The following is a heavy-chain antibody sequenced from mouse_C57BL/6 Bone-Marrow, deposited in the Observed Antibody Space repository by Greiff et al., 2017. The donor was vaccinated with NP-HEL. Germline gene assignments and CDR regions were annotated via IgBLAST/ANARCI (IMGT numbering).Heavy chain of an antibody. CDR1: GYTFTSYG. J-gene: IGHJ3*01. CDR3: ARDWFAY. CDR2: IYPRSGNT. V-gene: IGHV1-81*01. Sequence: VKLQQSGAELARPGASVKLSCKASGYTFTSYGISWVKQRTGQGLEWIGEIYPRSGNTYYNEKFKGKATLTADKSSSTAYMELRSLTSEDSAVYFCARDWFAYWGQGTLVTVSA.